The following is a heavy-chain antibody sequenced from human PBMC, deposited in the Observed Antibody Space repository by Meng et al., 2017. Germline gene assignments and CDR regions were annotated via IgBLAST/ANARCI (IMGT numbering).Heavy chain of an antibody. V-gene: IGHV4-34*01. Sequence: HVQQQEWCGGPLKPPASLSLTCSVVGGSFRGDYVSWVRQPPGKGLEWSGEINHSGSTNYHPSLKSRVTISVDTSKNQFSLKLSSVTAADTAVYYCARKFTMVRGIYNWFDPWGQGTLVTVSS. CDR2: INHSGST. CDR3: ARKFTMVRGIYNWFDP. D-gene: IGHD3-10*01. CDR1: GGSFRGDY. J-gene: IGHJ5*02.